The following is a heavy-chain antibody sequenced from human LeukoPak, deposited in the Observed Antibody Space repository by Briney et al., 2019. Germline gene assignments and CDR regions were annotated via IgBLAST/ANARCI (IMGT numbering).Heavy chain of an antibody. CDR1: GGSISSGGYY. D-gene: IGHD6-6*01. J-gene: IGHJ4*02. CDR2: IYHSGST. Sequence: SETLSLTCTVSGGSISSGGYYWSWIRQPPGKGLEWIGYIYHSGSTYYNPSLKSRVTISVDRSKNQFSLKLSSVTAADTAVYYCASSAVGESIAATLYYWGQGTLVTVSS. CDR3: ASSAVGESIAATLYY. V-gene: IGHV4-30-2*01.